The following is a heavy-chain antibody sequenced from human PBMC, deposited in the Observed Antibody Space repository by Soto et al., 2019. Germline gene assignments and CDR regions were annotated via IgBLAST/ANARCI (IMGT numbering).Heavy chain of an antibody. CDR1: GFSFSGAW. CDR2: LKSKASGGTA. V-gene: IGHV3-15*07. J-gene: IGHJ1*01. CDR3: APREY. Sequence: EERLVESGGGSVRPGESLRLSCAASGFSFSGAWMSWIRQAPGKGPEGVGRLKSKASGGTADYAAPVNGKSTISRDDSKTTLYPKITGRKPETTAIFSCAPREY.